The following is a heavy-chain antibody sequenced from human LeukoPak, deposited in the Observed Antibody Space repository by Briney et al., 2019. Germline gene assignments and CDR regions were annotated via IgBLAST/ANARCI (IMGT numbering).Heavy chain of an antibody. J-gene: IGHJ4*02. V-gene: IGHV3-21*01. D-gene: IGHD3-10*01. CDR3: ARLGSGSYYIDN. CDR1: GFTFSSYS. Sequence: PGGSLRLSCAASGFTFSSYSMNWVRQAPGKGLEWVSSISSSSSYIYYADSVKGRFTISRDNAKNSLYLQMNSLRAEDTAVYYYARLGSGSYYIDNWGQGTLVTVSS. CDR2: ISSSSSYI.